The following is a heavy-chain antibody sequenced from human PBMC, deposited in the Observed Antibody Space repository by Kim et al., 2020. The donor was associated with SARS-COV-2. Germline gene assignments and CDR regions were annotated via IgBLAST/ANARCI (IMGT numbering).Heavy chain of an antibody. CDR2: ISYDGRDK. Sequence: GGSLRLSCAASGFTFSSYAMHWVRQAPGKGLEWVAVISYDGRDKYYADSVEGRFIISRDNSKNTLYLQTNSLTTEDTAVYYCARGRYYGDYLPYYFDEWGQGTLVTVSS. V-gene: IGHV3-30*04. J-gene: IGHJ4*02. CDR3: ARGRYYGDYLPYYFDE. D-gene: IGHD4-17*01. CDR1: GFTFSSYA.